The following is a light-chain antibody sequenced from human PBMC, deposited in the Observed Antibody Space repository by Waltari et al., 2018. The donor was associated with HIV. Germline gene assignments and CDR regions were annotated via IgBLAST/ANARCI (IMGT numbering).Light chain of an antibody. V-gene: IGLV2-14*03. CDR3: ASNRLDSTLV. CDR1: STDPRFSQH. Sequence: QSALTHPASVSGFPAQTITISCTGLSTDPRFSQHVSWYQQHPGSVPRLIIYDIASPPSGISDHFSGSRTGDSASLTISGLQSGDEAHYFCASNRLDSTLVFGGGTKLTIL. CDR2: DIA. J-gene: IGLJ2*01.